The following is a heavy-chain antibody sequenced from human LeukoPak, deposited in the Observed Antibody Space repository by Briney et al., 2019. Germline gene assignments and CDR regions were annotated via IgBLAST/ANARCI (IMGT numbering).Heavy chain of an antibody. D-gene: IGHD3-3*01. CDR2: IYDSEST. CDR3: ARGYYDFWSGFAFNAFDI. Sequence: SETLSLTCTVSGGSISSYFWNWIRQPPGKGLEWIGYIYDSESTNYNPSLKSRVTISVDTSKNQFSLKLSSVTAADTAVYYCARGYYDFWSGFAFNAFDIWGQGTMVTVSS. CDR1: GGSISSYF. J-gene: IGHJ3*02. V-gene: IGHV4-59*12.